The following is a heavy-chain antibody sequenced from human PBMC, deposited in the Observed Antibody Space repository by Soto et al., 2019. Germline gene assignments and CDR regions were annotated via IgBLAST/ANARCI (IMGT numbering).Heavy chain of an antibody. V-gene: IGHV4-59*01. CDR2: IYYSGST. D-gene: IGHD3-3*01. CDR3: ARVYYDFWSGYKSYYFDY. J-gene: IGHJ4*02. CDR1: GGSISSYY. Sequence: SETLSLTCTVSGGSISSYYWSWIRQPPGKGLEWIGYIYYSGSTNYNPSLKSRVTISVDTSKNQFSLKLSSVTAADTAVYYCARVYYDFWSGYKSYYFDYWGQGTLVTVS.